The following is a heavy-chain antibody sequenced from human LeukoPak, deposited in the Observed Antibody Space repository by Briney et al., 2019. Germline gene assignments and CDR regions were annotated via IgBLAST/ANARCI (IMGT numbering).Heavy chain of an antibody. V-gene: IGHV5-51*01. CDR3: ARASRDGYNQNFDH. CDR1: GYSFSSYW. CDR2: IYPGGSET. J-gene: IGHJ4*02. D-gene: IGHD5-24*01. Sequence: GESLKTSCKGLGYSFSSYWNAWVRQRPGKGLEWMGIIYPGGSETRYDPPFQGQVTISADSSTSTAYLQWSSLRASDTAMYYCARASRDGYNQNFDHWGQGTLVTVSS.